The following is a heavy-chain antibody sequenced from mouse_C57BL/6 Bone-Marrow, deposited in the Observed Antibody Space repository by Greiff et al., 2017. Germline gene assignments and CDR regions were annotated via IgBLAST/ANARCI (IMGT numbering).Heavy chain of an antibody. CDR1: GYTFTTYC. V-gene: IGHV1-64*01. Sequence: VQLQQSGAELVKPGASVKLSCTASGYTFTTYCMHWVRQRPGPGLELIGMIYPNSGSTNYNEKFHSKATLTVDKTSSTAYMQLSRLTSEDAAVYYCARRITTVDWYFDVWGTGTTVTVSS. CDR2: IYPNSGST. D-gene: IGHD1-1*01. CDR3: ARRITTVDWYFDV. J-gene: IGHJ1*03.